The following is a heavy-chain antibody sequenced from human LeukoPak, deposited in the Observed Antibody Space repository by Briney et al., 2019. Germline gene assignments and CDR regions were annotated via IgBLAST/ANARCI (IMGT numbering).Heavy chain of an antibody. Sequence: SETLSLICAVYGGSFSGYYWSWSRQPPGKGLEWIGEINHSGSTNYNPSLKSRVTISVDTSKNQFSLKLSSVTAADTAVYYCAIPYCSGGSCYSAFDPWGQGTLVTVSS. CDR3: AIPYCSGGSCYSAFDP. V-gene: IGHV4-34*01. CDR2: INHSGST. J-gene: IGHJ5*02. D-gene: IGHD2-15*01. CDR1: GGSFSGYY.